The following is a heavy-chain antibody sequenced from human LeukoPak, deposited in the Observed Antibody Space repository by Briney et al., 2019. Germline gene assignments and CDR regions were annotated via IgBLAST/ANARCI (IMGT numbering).Heavy chain of an antibody. J-gene: IGHJ5*02. CDR2: TYYNSKWYN. CDR3: ARGYFARGFDT. D-gene: IGHD3-10*01. CDR1: GDSVSTNA. V-gene: IGHV6-1*01. Sequence: SQTPSLTCAISGDSVSTNAWNWIRQSPARGLEWLGRTYYNSKWYNEYALSVKSRITISPDTSKNQFSLQLNSVTPEDTAVYFCARGYFARGFDTWGQGTLVTVSS.